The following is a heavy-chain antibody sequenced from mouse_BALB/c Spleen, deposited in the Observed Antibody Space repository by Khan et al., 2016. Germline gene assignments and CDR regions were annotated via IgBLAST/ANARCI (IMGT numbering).Heavy chain of an antibody. CDR3: RRSTITTFVDY. Sequence: VQLVESGGGLVRPGNSLKLSCVTSGFTFSNYRMHWLRQPPGKRLEWIAVIAVKSDNFGENYADSVKGRFTISRDDCKSSVYLQMVRLREEDTATYYCRRSTITTFVDYWGQGTPLTVSA. V-gene: IGHV13-2*02. J-gene: IGHJ2*01. CDR2: IAVKSDNFGE. CDR1: GFTFSNYR. D-gene: IGHD2-4*01.